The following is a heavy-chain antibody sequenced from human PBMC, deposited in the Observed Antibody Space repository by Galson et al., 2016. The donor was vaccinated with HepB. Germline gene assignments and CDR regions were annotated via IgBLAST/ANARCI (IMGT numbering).Heavy chain of an antibody. CDR2: ISSDGSKR. D-gene: IGHD4-17*01. J-gene: IGHJ6*02. CDR1: GFTFSNFD. Sequence: SLRLSCAASGFTFSNFDIHWVRQAPGKGLEWVALISSDGSKRYHADSVKGRFSVSRDNSKNTLFLQMNSLRVDDTAFYYCAKDRDGDYDYVMDVWGQGTAVTVSS. V-gene: IGHV3-30*18. CDR3: AKDRDGDYDYVMDV.